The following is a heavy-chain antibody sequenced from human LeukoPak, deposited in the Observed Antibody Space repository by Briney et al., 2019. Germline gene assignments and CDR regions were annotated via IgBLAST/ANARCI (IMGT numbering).Heavy chain of an antibody. D-gene: IGHD3-10*01. Sequence: ASVKVSCKASGYTFTRYGISWVRQAPGQRLEWMGWISAYNGHTNYTQKLQGRVTMTTDTSTSTAYMELRSLRSDDTAVYYCAKSMVRGVIPYYFDYWGQGTLVTVSS. CDR2: ISAYNGHT. CDR3: AKSMVRGVIPYYFDY. V-gene: IGHV1-18*01. CDR1: GYTFTRYG. J-gene: IGHJ4*02.